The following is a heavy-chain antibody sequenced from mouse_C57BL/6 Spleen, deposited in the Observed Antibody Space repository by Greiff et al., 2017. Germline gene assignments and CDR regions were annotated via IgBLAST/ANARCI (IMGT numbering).Heavy chain of an antibody. CDR1: GYTFTSYW. D-gene: IGHD2-4*01. CDR3: ARWGDYDWFAY. J-gene: IGHJ3*01. CDR2: IDPSDSYT. Sequence: QVQLKQPGAELVKPGASVKLSCKASGYTFTSYWMQWVKQRPGQGLEWIGEIDPSDSYTNYNQKFKGKATLTVDTSSSTAYMQLSSLTSDDSAVYYCARWGDYDWFAYWGQGTLVTVSA. V-gene: IGHV1-50*01.